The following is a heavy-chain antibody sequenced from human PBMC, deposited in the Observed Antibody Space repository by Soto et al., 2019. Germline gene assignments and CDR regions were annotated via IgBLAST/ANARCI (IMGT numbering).Heavy chain of an antibody. V-gene: IGHV4-4*02. CDR2: IYQSGST. J-gene: IGHJ6*02. Sequence: SETLSLTCTVSGGSIRSNNWCSWVRQSPEKGLEWIGEIYQSGSTNYNPSLKNRVSISVDKSKNQFSLRLSSVTAADTATYYCSKAGATVTTRDYFHGMDVWGQGTTVTVSS. D-gene: IGHD4-4*01. CDR1: GGSIRSNNW. CDR3: SKAGATVTTRDYFHGMDV.